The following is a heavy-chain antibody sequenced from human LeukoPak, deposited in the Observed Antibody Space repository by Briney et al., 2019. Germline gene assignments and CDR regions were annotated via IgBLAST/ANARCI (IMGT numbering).Heavy chain of an antibody. V-gene: IGHV3-74*01. D-gene: IGHD3-3*01. CDR2: INSDGSSI. J-gene: IGHJ4*02. Sequence: GGSLRLSCAASGSTFSSYWMHWVRQAPGKGLVWVSRINSDGSSISYADSVKGRFTISRDNAKNSLYLQMNSLRAEDTAVYYCAARRDTIFGPRRFNWGQGTLVTVSS. CDR3: AARRDTIFGPRRFN. CDR1: GSTFSSYW.